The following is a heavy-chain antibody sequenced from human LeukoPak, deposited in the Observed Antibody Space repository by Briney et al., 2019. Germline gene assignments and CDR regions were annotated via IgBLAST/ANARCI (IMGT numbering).Heavy chain of an antibody. CDR3: AKKFPGIAAAGIDY. V-gene: IGHV3-30*18. J-gene: IGHJ4*02. Sequence: PGGSLRLSCAASGFTFSSYGMHWVRQAPGKGLEWVAVMSYDGGNKYFADSVKGRFTISRDNSKNTLYLQMNSLRAEDTAMYYCAKKFPGIAAAGIDYWGQGTLVTVSS. CDR1: GFTFSSYG. CDR2: MSYDGGNK. D-gene: IGHD6-13*01.